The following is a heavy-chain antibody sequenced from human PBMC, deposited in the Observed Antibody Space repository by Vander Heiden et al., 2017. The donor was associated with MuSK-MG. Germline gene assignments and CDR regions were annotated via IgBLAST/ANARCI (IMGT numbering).Heavy chain of an antibody. Sequence: QVQLPESAPGLVKPSQTLSTTCTVPGGSISSGNYYWSWIRQHPGKGLEWIGYIYYSGSTYYNPSLKGRVTISVDTSKNQFSLKLSSVTAADTAVYYCARAGRTSRAGYYYMDVWGKGTTVTVSS. CDR3: ARAGRTSRAGYYYMDV. D-gene: IGHD2-2*01. CDR1: GGSISSGNYY. V-gene: IGHV4-31*03. J-gene: IGHJ6*03. CDR2: IYYSGST.